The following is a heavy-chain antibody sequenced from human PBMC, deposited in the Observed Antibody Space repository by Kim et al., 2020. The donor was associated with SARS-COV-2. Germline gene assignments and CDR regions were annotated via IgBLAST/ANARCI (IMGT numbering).Heavy chain of an antibody. V-gene: IGHV4-39*01. Sequence: SETLSLTCTVSGGSISSSSYYWGWIRQPPGKGLEWIGSIYYSGSTYYNPSLKSRVTISVDTSKNQFSLKLSSVTAADTAVYYCATQLGVYYFDYWGQGTLVTVSS. CDR1: GGSISSSSYY. CDR3: ATQLGVYYFDY. CDR2: IYYSGST. J-gene: IGHJ4*02. D-gene: IGHD2-2*01.